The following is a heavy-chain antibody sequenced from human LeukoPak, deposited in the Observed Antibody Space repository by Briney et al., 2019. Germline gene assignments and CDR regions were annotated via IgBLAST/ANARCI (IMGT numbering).Heavy chain of an antibody. V-gene: IGHV4-34*01. CDR3: ARGVYSGYDYGWFDP. CDR1: GGSFSGYY. CDR2: INHSGST. J-gene: IGHJ5*02. Sequence: SETLSLTCAVYGGSFSGYYWSWIRQPPGNGLEWIGEINHSGSTNYNPSLKSRVTISVDTSKNQFSLKLSSVTAADTAVYYCARGVYSGYDYGWFDPWGQGTLVTVSS. D-gene: IGHD5-12*01.